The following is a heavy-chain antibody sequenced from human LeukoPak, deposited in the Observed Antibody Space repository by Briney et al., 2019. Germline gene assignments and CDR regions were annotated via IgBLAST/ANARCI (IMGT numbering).Heavy chain of an antibody. V-gene: IGHV1-18*01. CDR3: ARDGQLGFDY. J-gene: IGHJ4*02. CDR2: ISAYNGNT. Sequence: ASVNVSCKASGGTFSIYAISWERQAPGQGLEWMGWISAYNGNTNYAQKLQGRVTMTTDTSTSTAYMELRSLRSDDTAVYYCARDGQLGFDYWGQGTLVTVSS. D-gene: IGHD5-18*01. CDR1: GGTFSIYA.